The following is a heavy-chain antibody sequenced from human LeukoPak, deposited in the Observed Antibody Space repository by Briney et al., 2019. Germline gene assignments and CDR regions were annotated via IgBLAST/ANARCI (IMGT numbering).Heavy chain of an antibody. CDR3: ARDLWLGLDY. D-gene: IGHD6-19*01. Sequence: PGGSLRLSCAASGFTFSSYEMNWVRQAPGKGLEWVSSISSSSSYIYYADSVKGRFTISRDNAKNSLYLQMNSLRAEDTAVYYCARDLWLGLDYWGQGTLVTVSS. CDR1: GFTFSSYE. V-gene: IGHV3-21*01. CDR2: ISSSSSYI. J-gene: IGHJ4*02.